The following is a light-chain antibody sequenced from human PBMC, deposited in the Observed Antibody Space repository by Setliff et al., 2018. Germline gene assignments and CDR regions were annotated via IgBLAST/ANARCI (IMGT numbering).Light chain of an antibody. CDR1: SSNIGSNT. V-gene: IGLV1-44*01. Sequence: QSVLTQPPSASGNPGQRVTISCSGSSSNIGSNTVNWYQQLPGTAPKLLIYRNNQRPSGVPDRFSGSKSGTSASLAISGLQSEDEADYYCAAWDDSLNGPVFGGGTKVTVL. CDR2: RNN. CDR3: AAWDDSLNGPV. J-gene: IGLJ2*01.